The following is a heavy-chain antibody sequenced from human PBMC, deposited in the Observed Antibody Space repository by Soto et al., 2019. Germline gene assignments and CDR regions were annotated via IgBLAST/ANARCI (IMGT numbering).Heavy chain of an antibody. J-gene: IGHJ4*02. CDR1: GGSISSGGYY. Sequence: QVQLQESGPGLVKPSQTLSLTCTVSGGSISSGGYYWSWIRQHPGKGLEWLGYIYYRGSTYYHPSLKSRVTISVDTSKNQFSLKLSSVTAADTAVYYCARGRILRYFDWPLPFDYWGQGTLVNVSS. CDR2: IYYRGST. CDR3: ARGRILRYFDWPLPFDY. V-gene: IGHV4-31*03. D-gene: IGHD3-9*01.